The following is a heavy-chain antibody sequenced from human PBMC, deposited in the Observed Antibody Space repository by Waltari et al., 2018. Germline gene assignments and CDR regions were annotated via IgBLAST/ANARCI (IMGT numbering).Heavy chain of an antibody. J-gene: IGHJ4*02. D-gene: IGHD6-19*01. CDR2: IRREPYNYAT. V-gene: IGHV3-73*01. CDR3: SGGEVTGTDF. Sequence: EVQVVESGGGLVQPGGSLQLSRATSGLSFSGSSIHWVRQTSGKGLEWVSRIRREPYNYATAYSASVKGRFTISRDDSKNTAFLQMNSLMTEDTAVYYCSGGEVTGTDFWGQGTLVTVSS. CDR1: GLSFSGSS.